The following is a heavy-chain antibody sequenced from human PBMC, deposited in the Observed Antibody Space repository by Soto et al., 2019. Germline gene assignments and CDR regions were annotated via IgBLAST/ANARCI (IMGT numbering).Heavy chain of an antibody. CDR1: GFTFSSYG. J-gene: IGHJ6*02. CDR2: ISYDGSNK. V-gene: IGHV3-30*18. Sequence: SLRLSCAASGFTFSSYGMDWDRKAPGTGLEWVAVISYDGSNKYYADSVKGRFTISRDNPKNTLYLQMNSLRAEDTAVYYCAKVQGAEAGTFHYYYGMDVWGQGPTVTVSS. CDR3: AKVQGAEAGTFHYYYGMDV. D-gene: IGHD6-13*01.